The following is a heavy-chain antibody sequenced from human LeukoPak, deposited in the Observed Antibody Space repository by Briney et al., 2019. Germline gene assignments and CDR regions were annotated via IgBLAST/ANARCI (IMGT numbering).Heavy chain of an antibody. J-gene: IGHJ5*02. CDR2: IYHSGST. D-gene: IGHD5-12*01. Sequence: PSETLSLTCTVSGGSISSSSYYWGWIRQPPGKGLGWIGSIYHSGSTYYNPSLKSRVTISVDTSKNQFSLKLSSVTAADTAVYYCARVKGGYSGYAYNWFDPWGQGTLVTVSS. V-gene: IGHV4-39*07. CDR1: GGSISSSSYY. CDR3: ARVKGGYSGYAYNWFDP.